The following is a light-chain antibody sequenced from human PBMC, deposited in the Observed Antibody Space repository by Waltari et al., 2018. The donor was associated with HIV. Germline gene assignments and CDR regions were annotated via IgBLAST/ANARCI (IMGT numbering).Light chain of an antibody. J-gene: IGKJ2*01. CDR1: ETFSSSH. CDR2: ATS. CDR3: QQYGSTPNT. Sequence: EIVLTQSPDTLSLSPGESATLSCRASETFSSSHLAWLQQKPGQPPRLVLYATSSRATGIPDRFSGSMSGTDFTLTINGLEPEDSAVFYCQQYGSTPNTFGQGTRLEIK. V-gene: IGKV3-20*01.